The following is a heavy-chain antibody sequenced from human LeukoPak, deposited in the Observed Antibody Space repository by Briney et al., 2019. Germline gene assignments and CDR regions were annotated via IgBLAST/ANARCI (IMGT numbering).Heavy chain of an antibody. Sequence: GGSLRLSCAASGFTFSSYWMSWVRQAPGKGLEWVANIKQDGSEKYYVNSVRGRFTISRDNAKNSLYLQINSLRAEDTAVYYCASVYYDFWSGYYPFDYWGQGTLVTVSS. CDR1: GFTFSSYW. CDR3: ASVYYDFWSGYYPFDY. V-gene: IGHV3-7*01. J-gene: IGHJ4*02. D-gene: IGHD3-3*01. CDR2: IKQDGSEK.